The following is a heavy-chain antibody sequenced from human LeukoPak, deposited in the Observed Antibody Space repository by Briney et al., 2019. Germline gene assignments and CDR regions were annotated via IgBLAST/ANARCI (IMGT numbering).Heavy chain of an antibody. CDR3: ATIHYYGSTRFDP. CDR2: IIPMLGTA. Sequence: SVKVSCKASGGTFSSNVITWVRQAPGQGLEWMAAIIPMLGTARYAQKFQGRVTITADKSTSTAYMELTNLRSDDTAVYYCATIHYYGSTRFDPWGQGILVTVSS. CDR1: GGTFSSNV. V-gene: IGHV1-69*10. D-gene: IGHD3-10*01. J-gene: IGHJ5*02.